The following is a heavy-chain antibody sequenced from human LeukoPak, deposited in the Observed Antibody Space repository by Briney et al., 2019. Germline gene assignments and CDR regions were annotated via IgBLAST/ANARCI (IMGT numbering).Heavy chain of an antibody. CDR3: ARGMGVTMVRGVRYYFDY. J-gene: IGHJ4*02. Sequence: SETLSLTCTVSGGSISSSSYYWGWIRQPPGKGLEWIGEINHSGSTNYNPSLKSRVTISVDTSKNQFSLKLSAVTAADTAVYYCARGMGVTMVRGVRYYFDYWGQGTLVTVSS. V-gene: IGHV4-39*07. D-gene: IGHD3-10*01. CDR1: GGSISSSSYY. CDR2: INHSGST.